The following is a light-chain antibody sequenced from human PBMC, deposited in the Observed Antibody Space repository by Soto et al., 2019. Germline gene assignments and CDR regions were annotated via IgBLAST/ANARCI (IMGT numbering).Light chain of an antibody. Sequence: QSVLTQPASVSGSPGQSITIPCTGTSSDVGGYKYVSWYQQHLGKAPEPMIYEVSNLPSGVSMPFSCSKSGNTAYLTISGLQAVDEADYYCSSNRTRSTDYVSETGTKVTVL. CDR3: SSNRTRSTDYV. J-gene: IGLJ1*01. CDR2: EVS. CDR1: SSDVGGYKY. V-gene: IGLV2-14*01.